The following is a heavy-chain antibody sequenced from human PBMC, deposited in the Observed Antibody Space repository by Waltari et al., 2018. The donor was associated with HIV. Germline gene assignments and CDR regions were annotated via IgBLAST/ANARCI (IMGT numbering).Heavy chain of an antibody. CDR3: ARTRGYSYGYGDY. V-gene: IGHV3-48*01. CDR2: ISSSDSNT. Sequence: EVQLVESGGGLVPPGGSLRLSCAASGFSFSSYSMNWVRQAPGKVLDLVSFISSSDSNTDYADSVNGRFTISRDNAKNSLYLQMNSLRAEDTAVYYCARTRGYSYGYGDYWGQGTLVTVSS. J-gene: IGHJ4*02. D-gene: IGHD5-18*01. CDR1: GFSFSSYS.